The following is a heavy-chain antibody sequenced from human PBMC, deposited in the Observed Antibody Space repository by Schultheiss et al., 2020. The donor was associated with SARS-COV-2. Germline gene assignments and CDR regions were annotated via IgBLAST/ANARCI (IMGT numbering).Heavy chain of an antibody. CDR3: AREKGIVATDYYYGMDV. D-gene: IGHD5-12*01. V-gene: IGHV6-1*01. CDR2: TYYRSKWYN. CDR1: GDSVSSNSAA. J-gene: IGHJ6*02. Sequence: SCAISGDSVSSNSAAWNWIRQSPSRGLEWLGRTYYRSKWYNDYAVSVKSRITINPDTSKNQFSLQLRFVTPEDTAVYYCAREKGIVATDYYYGMDVWGQGTTVTVSS.